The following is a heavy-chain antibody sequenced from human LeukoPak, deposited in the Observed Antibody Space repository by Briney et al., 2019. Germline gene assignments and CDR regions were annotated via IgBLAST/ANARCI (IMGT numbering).Heavy chain of an antibody. J-gene: IGHJ5*02. CDR3: AREDGDYYGSGSYEERDWFDP. D-gene: IGHD3-10*01. CDR2: IYHSGST. Sequence: SETLSLTCTVSGYSISSSYYWGWIRQPPGKGLEWIGSIYHSGSTYYNPSLKSRVTISVDTSKNQFSLKLSSVTAADTAVYYCAREDGDYYGSGSYEERDWFDPWGQGTLVTVSS. CDR1: GYSISSSYY. V-gene: IGHV4-38-2*02.